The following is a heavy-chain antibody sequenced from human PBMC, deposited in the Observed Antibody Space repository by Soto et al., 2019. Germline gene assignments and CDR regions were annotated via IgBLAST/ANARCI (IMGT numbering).Heavy chain of an antibody. CDR1: GFTFSSYG. D-gene: IGHD2-15*01. V-gene: IGHV3-30*03. CDR2: ISYDGFNQ. Sequence: QVQLVESGGGVVQPGRSLRLSCVTSGFTFSSYGMHWVRQAPGKGLEWVAVISYDGFNQYYADARKGRFTISRDNSKNTVYLEMNSLRAEDTAVYYCARSVGGSSYFVSDYWGQGTLVTVSS. CDR3: ARSVGGSSYFVSDY. J-gene: IGHJ4*02.